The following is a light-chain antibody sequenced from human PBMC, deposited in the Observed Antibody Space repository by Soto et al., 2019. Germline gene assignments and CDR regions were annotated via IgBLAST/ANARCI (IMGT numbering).Light chain of an antibody. V-gene: IGLV2-14*01. J-gene: IGLJ1*01. Sequence: ALTQPASLSGSPGQSITISCTGTSSDIGAYDYVSWFQQHPGKAPKLMISEVNNRPSGVSNRFSGSKSGNTAYLTISGLQVEDEAEYFCFSFTTTRTHVFGTGTKVTVL. CDR1: SSDIGAYDY. CDR3: FSFTTTRTHV. CDR2: EVN.